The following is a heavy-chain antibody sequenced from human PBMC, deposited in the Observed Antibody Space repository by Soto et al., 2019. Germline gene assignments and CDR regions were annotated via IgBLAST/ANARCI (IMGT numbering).Heavy chain of an antibody. Sequence: ASGNVSCKASGYAFSDYYIHWVRQAPGQGLEWMGWINPNSGGTKYAPKFQGGVTMTRDTSITTAYMELSRLRSGDTAVYYCAREPATAKPEGVDYWGQVXLVTVCS. J-gene: IGHJ4*02. V-gene: IGHV1-2*02. CDR1: GYAFSDYY. D-gene: IGHD1-1*01. CDR2: INPNSGGT. CDR3: AREPATAKPEGVDY.